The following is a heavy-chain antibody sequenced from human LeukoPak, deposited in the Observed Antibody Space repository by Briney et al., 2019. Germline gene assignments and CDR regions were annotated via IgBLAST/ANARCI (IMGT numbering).Heavy chain of an antibody. CDR1: GFTFSSYG. CDR2: IWYDGSSK. V-gene: IGHV3-33*01. J-gene: IGHJ6*02. CDR3: ARAYYYDSSGYPGYYYGMDV. Sequence: PGRSLRLSCAASGFTFSSYGMHWVRQAPGKGLEWVAVIWYDGSSKYYADSVKGRFTISRDNSKNTLYLQMNSLRAEDTAVYYCARAYYYDSSGYPGYYYGMDVWGQGTTVTVSS. D-gene: IGHD3-22*01.